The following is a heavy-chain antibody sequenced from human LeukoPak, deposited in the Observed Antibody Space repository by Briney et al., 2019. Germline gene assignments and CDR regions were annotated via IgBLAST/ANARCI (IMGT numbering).Heavy chain of an antibody. J-gene: IGHJ3*02. CDR1: GGSTSGYF. V-gene: IGHV4-34*01. Sequence: PSETLSLTCDVSGGSTSGYFWSWIRQPPGKGPEWIGEINHSGSTKYIPSLKSRLTISVDTSKNQFSLKLTSVTAADTAVYYCARHIHYYGSGSYSFAFDIWGQGTMVTVSS. CDR3: ARHIHYYGSGSYSFAFDI. D-gene: IGHD3-10*01. CDR2: INHSGST.